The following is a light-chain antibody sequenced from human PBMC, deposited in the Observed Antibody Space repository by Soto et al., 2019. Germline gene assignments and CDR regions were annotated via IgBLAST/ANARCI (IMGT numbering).Light chain of an antibody. J-gene: IGKJ5*01. CDR3: QQYNNWPPIT. Sequence: EIVLTQSPGTLSLSPGERATLSCRASQSVSSSYLAWYQQKPGQAPRLLIYGASSRATGIPARFSGSGSGTEFTLTISSLQSEDLAVYYCQQYNNWPPITFGQGTRLEI. V-gene: IGKV3D-15*01. CDR2: GAS. CDR1: QSVSSSY.